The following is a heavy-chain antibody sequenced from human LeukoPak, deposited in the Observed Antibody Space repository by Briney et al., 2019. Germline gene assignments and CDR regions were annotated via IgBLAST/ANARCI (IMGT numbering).Heavy chain of an antibody. J-gene: IGHJ4*02. Sequence: SETLSLTCAVYGGSFSGYYWSWIRQPPGKGLEWVGEINHTEGTNYNPSLKSRVTISVDTSKNQFSLKLSSVTAADTAVYYCASRYGSGSYGFDYWGQGTLVTVSS. D-gene: IGHD3-10*01. V-gene: IGHV4-34*01. CDR1: GGSFSGYY. CDR3: ASRYGSGSYGFDY. CDR2: INHTEGT.